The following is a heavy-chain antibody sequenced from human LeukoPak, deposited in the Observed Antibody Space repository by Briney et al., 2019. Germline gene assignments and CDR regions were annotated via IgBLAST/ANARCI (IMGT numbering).Heavy chain of an antibody. Sequence: GGSLRLSCAASGFTFSSYGMHWVRQAPGKGLEWVAVIWYDGSNKYYADSVKGRFTISRDNSKNTLYLQMNSLRAENTAVYYCARDRTMVRGAYGYWGQGTLVTVSS. V-gene: IGHV3-33*01. D-gene: IGHD3-10*01. J-gene: IGHJ4*02. CDR1: GFTFSSYG. CDR3: ARDRTMVRGAYGY. CDR2: IWYDGSNK.